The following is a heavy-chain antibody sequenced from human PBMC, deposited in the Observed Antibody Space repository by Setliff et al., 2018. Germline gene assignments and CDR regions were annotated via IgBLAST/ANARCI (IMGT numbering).Heavy chain of an antibody. CDR1: GFTFSNHW. D-gene: IGHD3-16*01. CDR3: ARVGVFGGGYFDF. J-gene: IGHJ4*02. Sequence: HPGGSLRLSCAASGFTFSNHWMTWVRQAPGKGLEWVANIKQDGRDKYYVDSVKGRFTVSRDNAKNSLYLKMSSLRAEDTAVYYCARVGVFGGGYFDFWGQGTLVTVSS. CDR2: IKQDGRDK. V-gene: IGHV3-7*03.